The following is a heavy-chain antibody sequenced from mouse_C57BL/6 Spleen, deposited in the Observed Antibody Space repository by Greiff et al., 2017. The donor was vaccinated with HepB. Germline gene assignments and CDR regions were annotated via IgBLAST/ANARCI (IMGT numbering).Heavy chain of an antibody. D-gene: IGHD1-1*01. CDR2: ISDGGSYT. CDR3: ARARNYYGSRTFDV. V-gene: IGHV5-4*01. Sequence: EVQLVESGGGLVKPGGSLKLSCAASGFTFSSYAMSWVRRTPEKRLEWVATISDGGSYTYYPDNVKGRFTISRDNAKNNLYLQVSHLKSEDTAMYYCARARNYYGSRTFDVWGTGTTVTVSS. CDR1: GFTFSSYA. J-gene: IGHJ1*03.